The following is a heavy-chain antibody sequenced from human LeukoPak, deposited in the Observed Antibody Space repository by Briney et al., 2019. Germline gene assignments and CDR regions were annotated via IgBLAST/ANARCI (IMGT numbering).Heavy chain of an antibody. CDR2: AYDSGINSD. D-gene: IGHD3-10*01. J-gene: IGHJ4*02. CDR3: ARDIPGSVDF. CDR1: GDSVTSHG. Sequence: SETLSLSCSVSGDSVTSHGCSGVRQPPGEGLEWSGYAYDSGINSDNCNPSLKSRVTISIDTSRNQFSLRLNSMTAADTAFYYCARDIPGSVDFWGQGTLVTVSS. V-gene: IGHV4-59*02.